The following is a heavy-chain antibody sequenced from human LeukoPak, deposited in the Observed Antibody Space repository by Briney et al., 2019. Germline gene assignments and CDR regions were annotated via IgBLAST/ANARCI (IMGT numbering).Heavy chain of an antibody. CDR3: ARASLRFLEGDYYYYYMDV. J-gene: IGHJ6*03. V-gene: IGHV1-69*05. Sequence: GASVKVSCKASGATFSSYAISWVRQAPGQGLEWIGGIIPIFGTANYAQKFQGRVTITTDESTSTAYMELSSLRSEDTAVYYCARASLRFLEGDYYYYYMDVWGKGTTVTVSS. D-gene: IGHD3-3*01. CDR2: IIPIFGTA. CDR1: GATFSSYA.